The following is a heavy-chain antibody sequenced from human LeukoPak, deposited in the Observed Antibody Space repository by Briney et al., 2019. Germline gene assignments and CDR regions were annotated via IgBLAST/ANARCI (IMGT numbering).Heavy chain of an antibody. CDR2: IYTSGST. CDR3: ARRRLRFSPMDV. V-gene: IGHV4-4*07. CDR1: GGSISSYY. D-gene: IGHD3-3*01. Sequence: SETLSLTCTVSGGSISSYYWSWIRQPAGKGLEWIGRIYTSGSTNYNPSLKSRVTISVDTSKNQFSLKLSSVTAADTAVYYCARRRLRFSPMDVWGKGTTVTVSS. J-gene: IGHJ6*03.